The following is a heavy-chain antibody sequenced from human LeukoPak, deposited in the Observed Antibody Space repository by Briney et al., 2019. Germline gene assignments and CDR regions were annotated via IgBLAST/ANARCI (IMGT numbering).Heavy chain of an antibody. D-gene: IGHD2-2*01. Sequence: QPGGSLTLSCAASGFTFSTYCWSWVRQAPGKGPEWVAKINQDGSEKYCVESVKGRSTISRDNAKNSLYAEMHSVRVDGTAVYYCARIGYDHGLDVWGQGTTVIVSS. CDR1: GFTFSTYC. CDR3: ARIGYDHGLDV. V-gene: IGHV3-7*03. CDR2: INQDGSEK. J-gene: IGHJ6*02.